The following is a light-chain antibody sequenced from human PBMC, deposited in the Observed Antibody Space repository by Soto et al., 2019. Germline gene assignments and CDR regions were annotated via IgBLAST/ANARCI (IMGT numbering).Light chain of an antibody. CDR2: EVN. V-gene: IGLV2-8*01. Sequence: QSVLTQPPSASGSPGQSVTIPCTGTGIDDYDYNYVSWYQQHPGKVPKLIIYEVNKRPSGVPDSFSGSKSGSTASLTVSGLQSEDEADYYCSSFAVSPVVFGGGTKVTVL. CDR3: SSFAVSPVV. J-gene: IGLJ2*01. CDR1: GIDDYDYNY.